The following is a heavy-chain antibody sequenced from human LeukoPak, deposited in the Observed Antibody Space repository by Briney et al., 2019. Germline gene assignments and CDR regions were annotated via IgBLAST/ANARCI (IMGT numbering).Heavy chain of an antibody. CDR2: IFHTGIT. Sequence: PSETPSLTCTVPGGSVTKYYWHWIRQAPGKGLEWIGFIFHTGITNYNPSLKSRVTISVDTSKNQFSLKLTSVTAADTAVYFCARDLFPINWFESWGQGTLVTVSS. V-gene: IGHV4-59*02. CDR1: GGSVTKYY. D-gene: IGHD2-2*02. J-gene: IGHJ5*01. CDR3: ARDLFPINWFES.